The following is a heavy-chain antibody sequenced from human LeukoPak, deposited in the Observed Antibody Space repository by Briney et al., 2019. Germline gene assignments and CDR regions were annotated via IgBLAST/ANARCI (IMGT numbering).Heavy chain of an antibody. Sequence: ASVKVSCRASGYTFTGNYMHWVRQAPGQGLEWMGWINPNSGGTNYAQKFQGRVTMTRDTSIGTAYMELNRLRSDDTAVYYCARGSYDSSDFEYFHHWGQGTLVTVSS. V-gene: IGHV1-2*02. D-gene: IGHD3-22*01. CDR3: ARGSYDSSDFEYFHH. CDR2: INPNSGGT. CDR1: GYTFTGNY. J-gene: IGHJ1*01.